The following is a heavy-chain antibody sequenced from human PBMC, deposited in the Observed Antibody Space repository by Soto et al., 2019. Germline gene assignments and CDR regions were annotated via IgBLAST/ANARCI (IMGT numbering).Heavy chain of an antibody. J-gene: IGHJ5*02. D-gene: IGHD1-1*01. Sequence: PSETLSLTCAVSGGSISSGGYSWSWIRQPPGKGLEWIGYIYHSGSTYYNPSLKSRVTISVDRSENQFSLKLTSVTAADTAVYYCVRESTTSGPNWFDTWGPGILVTVSS. CDR3: VRESTTSGPNWFDT. CDR2: IYHSGST. V-gene: IGHV4-30-2*01. CDR1: GGSISSGGYS.